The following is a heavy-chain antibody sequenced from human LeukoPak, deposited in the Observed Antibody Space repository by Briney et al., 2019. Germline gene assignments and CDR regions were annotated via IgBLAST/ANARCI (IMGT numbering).Heavy chain of an antibody. Sequence: SETLFLTCTVSGGSITSGGCQWSWIRQHPGKGLECIGYIYYSGSTYYNASLKSRVTISVDTSKNQFSLNLSSVTAADTAVYYCARGHGDGYNCRRYYFDSWGQGTLVTVSS. CDR2: IYYSGST. D-gene: IGHD5-24*01. CDR1: GGSITSGGCQ. CDR3: ARGHGDGYNCRRYYFDS. J-gene: IGHJ4*02. V-gene: IGHV4-31*03.